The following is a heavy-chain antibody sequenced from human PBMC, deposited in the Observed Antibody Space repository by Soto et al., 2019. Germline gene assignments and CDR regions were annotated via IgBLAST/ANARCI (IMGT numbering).Heavy chain of an antibody. CDR3: AKDIAYSGSPRGGYYYYYYGMDV. V-gene: IGHV3-43*01. J-gene: IGHJ6*02. D-gene: IGHD1-26*01. CDR2: ISWDGGST. CDR1: GFTFDDYT. Sequence: EVQLVESGGVVVQPGGSLRLSCAASGFTFDDYTMHWVRQAPGKGLEWVSLISWDGGSTYYADSVKGRFTISRDNSKNSLYLQMNSLRTEDTALYYCAKDIAYSGSPRGGYYYYYYGMDVWGQGTTVTVSS.